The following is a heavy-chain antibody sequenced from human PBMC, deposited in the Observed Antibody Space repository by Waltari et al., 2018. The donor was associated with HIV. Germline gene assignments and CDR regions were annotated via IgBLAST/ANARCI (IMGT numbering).Heavy chain of an antibody. CDR1: RFTFTAYY. CDR2: INPKSGVT. CDR3: ARDWWQLPSGGYFFDY. D-gene: IGHD2-15*01. J-gene: IGHJ4*02. V-gene: IGHV1-2*02. Sequence: QVQLVQSGAEVKKPGASVKVPCPASRFTFTAYYAPRVRQAPGQGLEWMGWINPKSGVTHFAQNFQGRINMTRDTSIKTAYLELSRLQSDDTAVYYCARDWWQLPSGGYFFDYWGQGTLVTVSS.